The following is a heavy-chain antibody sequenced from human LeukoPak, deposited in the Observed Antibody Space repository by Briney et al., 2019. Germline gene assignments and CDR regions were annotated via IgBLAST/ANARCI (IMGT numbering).Heavy chain of an antibody. CDR2: ISAYNGNT. D-gene: IGHD3-9*01. Sequence: GASVKVSCKASGYTFTSYGISWGRQAPGQGREGMGWISAYNGNTNYAQKLQGRVTMTTDTSTSTAYMELRSLRSDDTAVYYCATTISNTYYYYGMDVWGQGTTVTVSS. J-gene: IGHJ6*02. CDR3: ATTISNTYYYYGMDV. CDR1: GYTFTSYG. V-gene: IGHV1-18*01.